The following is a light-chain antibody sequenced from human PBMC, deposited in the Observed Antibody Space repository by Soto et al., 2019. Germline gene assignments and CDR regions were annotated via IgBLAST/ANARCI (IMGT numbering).Light chain of an antibody. Sequence: QSALTQPASVSGSPGQSITISCTRTSSDVGGYNYVSWYQQHPGKAPKLMIYDVSNRPSGVSYRFSGSKSGNTASLTISGLQAEDEADYYCSSYTSSSTLGFGGGTKLTVL. CDR3: SSYTSSSTLG. CDR1: SSDVGGYNY. J-gene: IGLJ2*01. V-gene: IGLV2-14*01. CDR2: DVS.